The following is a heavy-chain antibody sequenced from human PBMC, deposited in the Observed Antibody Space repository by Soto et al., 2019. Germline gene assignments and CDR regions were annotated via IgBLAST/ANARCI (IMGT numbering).Heavy chain of an antibody. J-gene: IGHJ6*02. Sequence: QVQLVESGGGVVQPGRSLSLSCAASGFTLSSYAVHWVRQAPGKGLEWVGVMSFDGSKASHADSVKGRFTISRDNSKNTVSLQTNSLRVEDSAVYYCARGPPGVVPGAIGSGGMDVWGQGTTVTVSS. V-gene: IGHV3-30*04. CDR1: GFTLSSYA. CDR2: MSFDGSKA. CDR3: ARGPPGVVPGAIGSGGMDV. D-gene: IGHD2-2*01.